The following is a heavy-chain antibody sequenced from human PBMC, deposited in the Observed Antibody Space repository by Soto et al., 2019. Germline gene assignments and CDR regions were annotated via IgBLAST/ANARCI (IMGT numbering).Heavy chain of an antibody. CDR3: ARDSLGYCSGGSCYSLGGPYYYYYGIDV. J-gene: IGHJ6*02. CDR2: ISSSSSYI. Sequence: GGSLRLSCAASGFTFSGYSMNWVRQAPGKGLEWVSSISSSSSYIYYADSVKGRFAISRDNAKNSLYLQMNSLRAEDTAVYYCARDSLGYCSGGSCYSLGGPYYYYYGIDVWGQGTTVTVSS. D-gene: IGHD2-15*01. V-gene: IGHV3-21*01. CDR1: GFTFSGYS.